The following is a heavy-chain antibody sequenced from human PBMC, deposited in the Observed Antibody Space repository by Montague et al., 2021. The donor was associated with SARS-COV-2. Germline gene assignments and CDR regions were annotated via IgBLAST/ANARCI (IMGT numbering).Heavy chain of an antibody. CDR1: GFSLRTSGVG. Sequence: PALVKPTQTLTLTCGFSGFSLRTSGVGVGWIRQPPGKALEWLAVIYWDDDKRYSPSLKSRLTITKDTSKNQVVLTMTNMDPVDTATYHCVHSYADYLFDYWGQGTLVSVSS. CDR3: VHSYADYLFDY. CDR2: IYWDDDK. J-gene: IGHJ4*02. V-gene: IGHV2-5*02. D-gene: IGHD4-17*01.